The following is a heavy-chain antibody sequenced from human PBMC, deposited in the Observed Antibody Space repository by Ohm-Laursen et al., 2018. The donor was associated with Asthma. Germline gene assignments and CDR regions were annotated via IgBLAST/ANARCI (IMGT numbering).Heavy chain of an antibody. D-gene: IGHD3-10*01. V-gene: IGHV4-31*01. J-gene: IGHJ5*02. CDR2: IHHSGTA. CDR3: ARGGPEGVPGSNWFDT. CDR1: GGSISSGDYY. Sequence: SQTLSLTCSVSGGSISSGDYYWSWIRQSPGKGLEWIGEIHHSGTANSNPSLKSLVTISVDKSNNQFSLKVTSATAADTAVYYCARGGPEGVPGSNWFDTWGQGTLVTVSS.